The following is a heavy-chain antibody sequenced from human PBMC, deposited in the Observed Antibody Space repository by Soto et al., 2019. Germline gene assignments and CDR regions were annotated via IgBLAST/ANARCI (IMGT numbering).Heavy chain of an antibody. CDR1: DGSISSGDYY. J-gene: IGHJ1*01. Sequence: SETLSLTCTVSDGSISSGDYYWSWIRQPPGKGLEWIGYIYYSGSTYYNPSLKSRVTISVDTSKNQFSLKLSSVTAADTAVYYCADYYYDSSGYSAGAEYFQHWGQGTLVTVS. D-gene: IGHD3-22*01. V-gene: IGHV4-30-4*01. CDR3: ADYYYDSSGYSAGAEYFQH. CDR2: IYYSGST.